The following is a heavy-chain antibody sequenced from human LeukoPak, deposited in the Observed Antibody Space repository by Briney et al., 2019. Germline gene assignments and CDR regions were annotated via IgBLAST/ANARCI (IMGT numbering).Heavy chain of an antibody. CDR1: GGSFSGYF. CDR2: NTHSGHT. V-gene: IGHV4-34*01. J-gene: IGHJ4*02. Sequence: PSETLSLTCSVYGGSFSGYFWTWIRQPPGKGPEWIGDNTHSGHTNYNPSLKSRVTILLDTSKNQFSLKLSSVTAEDTAVYYCATGTSNYYDNSGSSTHYFDYWGQGTLVTVSS. D-gene: IGHD3-22*01. CDR3: ATGTSNYYDNSGSSTHYFDY.